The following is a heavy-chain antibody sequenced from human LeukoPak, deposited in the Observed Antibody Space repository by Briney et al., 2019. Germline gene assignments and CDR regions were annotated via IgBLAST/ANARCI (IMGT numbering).Heavy chain of an antibody. J-gene: IGHJ3*02. CDR2: IYYSGST. Sequence: SQTLSLTCTVSGGSISSYYWSWIRQPPGKGLEWIGYIYYSGSTNYNPSLKSRVTISVDTSKNQFSLRLSSVTAADTAVYYCARASIAVAGAFDIWGQGTMVTVSS. CDR3: ARASIAVAGAFDI. D-gene: IGHD6-19*01. CDR1: GGSISSYY. V-gene: IGHV4-59*08.